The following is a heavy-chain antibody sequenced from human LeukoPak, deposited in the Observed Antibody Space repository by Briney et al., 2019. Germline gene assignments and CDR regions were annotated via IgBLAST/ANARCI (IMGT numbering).Heavy chain of an antibody. D-gene: IGHD5-18*01. Sequence: GASVRVSCKASGYTFTSYDINWVRQATGQELEWMGWMNPNSGNTGYAQKFQGRVTMTRNTSISTAYMELSSLRSEDTAVYYCARVLFGQLWYEFDYWGQGTLVTVSS. CDR2: MNPNSGNT. V-gene: IGHV1-8*01. CDR1: GYTFTSYD. CDR3: ARVLFGQLWYEFDY. J-gene: IGHJ4*02.